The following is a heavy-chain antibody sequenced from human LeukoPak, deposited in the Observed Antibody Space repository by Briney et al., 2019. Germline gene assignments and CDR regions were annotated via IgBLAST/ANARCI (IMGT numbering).Heavy chain of an antibody. CDR2: IYYSGST. V-gene: IGHV4-59*01. D-gene: IGHD2-2*01. CDR3: ARGGYCSSSSCYGDDAFDI. CDR1: GGSISNYY. Sequence: SETLSLTCTVSGGSISNYYWSWIRQLPGKGLEWIGYIYYSGSTNYNPSLKSRVSISVDTSKKQFSLKLTSVTAADTAMYYCARGGYCSSSSCYGDDAFDIWGQGTMVTVSS. J-gene: IGHJ3*02.